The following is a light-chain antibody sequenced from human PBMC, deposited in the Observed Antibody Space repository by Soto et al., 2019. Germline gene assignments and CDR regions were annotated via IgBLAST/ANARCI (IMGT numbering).Light chain of an antibody. CDR2: EVT. CDR1: SSDVGIYNY. Sequence: QSVLRQPASVSGSPGHSIAISCTGSSSDVGIYNYVSWYQQHPGKVPKLIIYEVTNRPSGVSNRFSGSKSGNTASLTISGLQAEEEADYYCSSYTTRSTRVFGTGTKVTVL. V-gene: IGLV2-14*01. CDR3: SSYTTRSTRV. J-gene: IGLJ1*01.